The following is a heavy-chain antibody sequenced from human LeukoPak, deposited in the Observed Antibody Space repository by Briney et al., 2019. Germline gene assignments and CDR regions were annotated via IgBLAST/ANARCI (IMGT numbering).Heavy chain of an antibody. V-gene: IGHV3-7*01. CDR3: VRYGRRANDQPFDV. CDR1: GFTFSSYA. D-gene: IGHD1-1*01. Sequence: PGGSLRLSCAVSGFTFSSYAMNWVRQAPGKGLEWVASIDEDGSETNYVDSVTGRFTVSRDHAKNSLFLQMNSLRAEDTAVYYCVRYGRRANDQPFDVWGQGTMVTVSS. J-gene: IGHJ3*01. CDR2: IDEDGSET.